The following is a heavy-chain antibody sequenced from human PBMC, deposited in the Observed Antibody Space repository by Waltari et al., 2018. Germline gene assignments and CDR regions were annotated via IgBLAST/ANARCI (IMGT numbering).Heavy chain of an antibody. CDR2: ISSSSSTI. J-gene: IGHJ4*02. Sequence: EVQLVESGGGLVQPGGSLSLSCAASGFTFSSYSMNWVRQAPGKGLEWVSYISSSSSTIYYADSVKGRFTISRDNAKNSLYLQMNSLRAEDTAVYYCARDGRGSSYDYWGQGTLVTVSS. CDR3: ARDGRGSSYDY. D-gene: IGHD6-13*01. CDR1: GFTFSSYS. V-gene: IGHV3-48*04.